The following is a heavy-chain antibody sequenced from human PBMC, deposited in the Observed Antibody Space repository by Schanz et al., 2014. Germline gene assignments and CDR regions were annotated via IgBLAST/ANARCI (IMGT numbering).Heavy chain of an antibody. D-gene: IGHD2-15*01. J-gene: IGHJ6*02. Sequence: EVQLLDSGGGLVQPGGSLRLSCEASGFDFNSYSMNWVRQVPGKGLEWLSYIATSSSTRHYADSVKGRFTISRDNSENTLYLQMNSLSADDTAVFYCAKGMGYCSGGTCYDYYYYGLDVWGQGTTVTVSS. CDR1: GFDFNSYS. CDR2: IATSSSTR. V-gene: IGHV3-48*01. CDR3: AKGMGYCSGGTCYDYYYYGLDV.